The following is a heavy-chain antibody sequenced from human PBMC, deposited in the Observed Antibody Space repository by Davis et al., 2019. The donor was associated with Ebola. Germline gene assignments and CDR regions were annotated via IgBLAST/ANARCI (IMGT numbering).Heavy chain of an antibody. J-gene: IGHJ4*02. CDR1: GYSITSYW. CDR2: IYPGDSDT. D-gene: IGHD1-26*01. CDR3: ARHRARATIDY. V-gene: IGHV5-51*01. Sequence: PGGSLRLSCKGSGYSITSYWIGWVRQMPGKGLEWMGIIYPGDSDTRYSPSFQGQVTISADKSISTAYLQWSSLKASDTAMYYCARHRARATIDYWGQGTLVTVSS.